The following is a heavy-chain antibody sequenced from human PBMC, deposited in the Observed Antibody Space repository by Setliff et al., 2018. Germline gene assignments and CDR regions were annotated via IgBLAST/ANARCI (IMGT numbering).Heavy chain of an antibody. V-gene: IGHV4-34*01. CDR3: AREGPESDSSGYMDV. Sequence: SETLSLTCTFSGGSISPYFWTWIRQPPGKGLEWIGDMHQSGRINFNPSLKSRVTMSADPSKNQFSLKVTSVTAADTAVYYCAREGPESDSSGYMDVWGQGTTVTVSS. D-gene: IGHD3-22*01. CDR2: MHQSGRI. J-gene: IGHJ6*03. CDR1: GGSISPYF.